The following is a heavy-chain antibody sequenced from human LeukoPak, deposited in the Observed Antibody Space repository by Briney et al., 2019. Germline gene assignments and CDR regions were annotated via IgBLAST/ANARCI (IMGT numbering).Heavy chain of an antibody. D-gene: IGHD3-22*01. CDR2: IYYSGST. CDR1: GGSISSSSYY. V-gene: IGHV4-39*01. CDR3: ARHLYGSSGFKFSTPYYFDY. J-gene: IGHJ4*02. Sequence: PSETLSLTCTVSGGSISSSSYYWGWIRQPPGKGLEWIGSIYYSGSTYYNPSLKSRVTISVDTSKNQFSLKLSSVTAADTAVYYCARHLYGSSGFKFSTPYYFDYWGQGTLVTVSS.